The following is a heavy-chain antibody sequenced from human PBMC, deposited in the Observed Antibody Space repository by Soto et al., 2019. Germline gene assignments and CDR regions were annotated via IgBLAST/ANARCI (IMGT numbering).Heavy chain of an antibody. CDR1: GFTFSSYA. CDR2: ISSNGGST. V-gene: IGHV3-64D*06. J-gene: IGHJ4*02. D-gene: IGHD3-10*01. Sequence: PGGSLRLSCSASGFTFSSYAMHWVRQAPGKGLEYVSAISSNGGSTYYADSVKGRFTISRDNSKNTLYLQMSSLRAEDTAVYYCVKGSMVRGVIVGFFDYWGQGTLVTSPQ. CDR3: VKGSMVRGVIVGFFDY.